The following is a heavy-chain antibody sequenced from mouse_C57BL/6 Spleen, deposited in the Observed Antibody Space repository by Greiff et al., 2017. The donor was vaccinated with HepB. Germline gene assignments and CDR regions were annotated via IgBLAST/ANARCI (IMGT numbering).Heavy chain of an antibody. CDR1: GYTFTSYW. CDR2: IYPGSGST. Sequence: QVQLQQPGAELVKPGASVKMSCKASGYTFTSYWITWVKQRPGQGLEWIGDIYPGSGSTNYNEKFKSKATLTVEQSSSTAYMQRSSLTSEDSAVYYCARAPYDYDSFYAMDYWGQGTTVTVSS. V-gene: IGHV1-55*01. CDR3: ARAPYDYDSFYAMDY. J-gene: IGHJ4*01. D-gene: IGHD2-4*01.